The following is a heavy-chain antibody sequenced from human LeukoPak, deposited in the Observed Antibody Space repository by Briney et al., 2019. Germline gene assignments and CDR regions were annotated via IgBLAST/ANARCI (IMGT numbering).Heavy chain of an antibody. D-gene: IGHD3-3*01. CDR1: GGSISSSSYY. J-gene: IGHJ3*02. V-gene: IGHV4-39*07. CDR3: ARRYQYYDFWSGPRAFDI. CDR2: INHSGST. Sequence: KPSETLSLTCIVSGGSISSSSYYWSWIRQPPGKGLEWIGEINHSGSTNYNPSLKSRVTISVDTSKNQFSLKLSSVTAADTAVYYCARRYQYYDFWSGPRAFDIWGQGTMVTVSS.